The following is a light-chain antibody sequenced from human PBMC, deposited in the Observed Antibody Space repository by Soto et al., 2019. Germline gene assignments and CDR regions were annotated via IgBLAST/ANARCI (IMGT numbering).Light chain of an antibody. V-gene: IGKV3-15*01. CDR1: QTINFN. CDR2: GAS. CDR3: QQYHKWPIT. J-gene: IGKJ5*01. Sequence: VLTQSPATLSVSPGERATLSCRASQTINFNLAWYQQIPGQVPRLLIYGASTRATGIPARFSGSGSGTDFTLTITSLQSEDFALYYCQQYHKWPITFGQGTRLEIK.